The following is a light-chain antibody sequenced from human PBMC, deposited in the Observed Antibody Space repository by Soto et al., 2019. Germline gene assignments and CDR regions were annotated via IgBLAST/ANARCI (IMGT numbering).Light chain of an antibody. Sequence: VMTQSPGILSVSPGERATLSCRASETVASKLAWYQQKPGQAPRLLIYGASTRATGIPARFSGSGSETEFTITITSLQSEDFAVYYCQQYNAWPTFGQGTKVDIK. J-gene: IGKJ1*01. V-gene: IGKV3-15*01. CDR2: GAS. CDR3: QQYNAWPT. CDR1: ETVASK.